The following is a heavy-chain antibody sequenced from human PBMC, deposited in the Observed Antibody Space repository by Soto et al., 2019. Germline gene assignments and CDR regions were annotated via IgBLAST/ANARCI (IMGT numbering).Heavy chain of an antibody. Sequence: KTSETLSLTCTVSGGSISSGGFYWSWIRQHPGKGLEWIGYIYYSGSTYYNPSLKSRLTISLDTSKNQFSLKLNSVTAADTAVYYCSGGGRGLYDSWSGNRPDYYGMDVWGQGTTVTVSS. D-gene: IGHD3-3*01. V-gene: IGHV4-31*03. J-gene: IGHJ6*02. CDR1: GGSISSGGFY. CDR2: IYYSGST. CDR3: SGGGRGLYDSWSGNRPDYYGMDV.